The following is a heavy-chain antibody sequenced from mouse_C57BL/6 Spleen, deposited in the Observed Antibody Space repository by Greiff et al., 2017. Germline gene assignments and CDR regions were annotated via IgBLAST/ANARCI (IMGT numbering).Heavy chain of an antibody. D-gene: IGHD1-1*01. CDR2: ISRGGSYT. CDR1: GFTFSSYG. V-gene: IGHV5-6*01. CDR3: ARHRDYSSSYGGYYFDY. Sequence: EVKLVESGGDLVKPGGSLKLSCAASGFTFSSYGMSWVRQTPDKRLEWVATISRGGSYTYYPDSVKGRFTISRDNAKNTMYLQMSSLTSEDTAMYYCARHRDYSSSYGGYYFDYWGQGTTLTVAS. J-gene: IGHJ2*01.